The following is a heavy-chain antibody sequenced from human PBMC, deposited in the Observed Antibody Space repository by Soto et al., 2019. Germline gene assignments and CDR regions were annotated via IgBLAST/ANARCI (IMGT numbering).Heavy chain of an antibody. V-gene: IGHV1-2*02. Sequence: SSVKVSCKASGYRFIDYFMHWVRRAPGQGLEWMGWINPKSGGTKIAQKFQGRTTMTRDTSINTVFMELSRLTSDDTAVYFCARAYTWTYQAWNLYWPLGIHGTVS. CDR3: ARAYTWTYQAWNLY. J-gene: IGHJ4*02. CDR1: GYRFIDYF. D-gene: IGHD1-1*01. CDR2: INPKSGGT.